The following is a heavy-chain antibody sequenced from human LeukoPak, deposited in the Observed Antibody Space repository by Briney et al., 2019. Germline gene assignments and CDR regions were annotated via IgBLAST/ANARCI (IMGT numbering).Heavy chain of an antibody. J-gene: IGHJ6*02. V-gene: IGHV4-34*01. CDR1: GGAFSGYY. CDR3: ARVDYGDYIDYYYYGMDV. D-gene: IGHD4-17*01. Sequence: SETLSLTCAVYGGAFSGYYWSWIRQPPGKGLEWIGEINHSGSTNYNPSLKSRVTISVDTSKNQSSLKLSSVTAADTAVYYCARVDYGDYIDYYYYGMDVWGQGTTVTVSS. CDR2: INHSGST.